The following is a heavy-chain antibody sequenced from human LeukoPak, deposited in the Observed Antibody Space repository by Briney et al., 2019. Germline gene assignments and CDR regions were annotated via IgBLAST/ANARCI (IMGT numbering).Heavy chain of an antibody. Sequence: PSETLTLTCTVSGGSISSGSYNWSWIRQPAGKGLEWIGRIYTSGCTNYNPSLRSRVTMSVDTSKNQFSLKLSSVTAADTAVYYCARDPRPSGGYYHGWFDPWGQGTLVTVSS. J-gene: IGHJ5*02. V-gene: IGHV4-61*02. D-gene: IGHD1-26*01. CDR3: ARDPRPSGGYYHGWFDP. CDR1: GGSISSGSYN. CDR2: IYTSGCT.